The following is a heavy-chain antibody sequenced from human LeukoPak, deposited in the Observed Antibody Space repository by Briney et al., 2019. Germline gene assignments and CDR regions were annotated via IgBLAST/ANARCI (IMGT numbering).Heavy chain of an antibody. CDR3: ARGYSYYFDY. D-gene: IGHD5-18*01. Sequence: PSETLSPTCTVYGGSISSYYWSWIRQSPGMGLEWIGYIYSSGSTNYSPSLKSRVTILVDTSKSQFSLRLSSVTAADTAVYYCARGYSYYFDYWGQGTLVAVSS. CDR1: GGSISSYY. J-gene: IGHJ4*02. V-gene: IGHV4-59*01. CDR2: IYSSGST.